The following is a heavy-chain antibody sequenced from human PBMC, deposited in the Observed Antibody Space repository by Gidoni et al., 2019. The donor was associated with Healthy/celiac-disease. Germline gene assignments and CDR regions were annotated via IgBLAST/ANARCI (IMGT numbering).Heavy chain of an antibody. CDR1: GGSISRSSYY. CDR3: ASESSWYSDQTFYYYGMDV. V-gene: IGHV4-39*01. CDR2: IYYSGIT. D-gene: IGHD6-13*01. J-gene: IGHJ6*02. Sequence: QLQLQESGPGLVTPSETLSLTCTVSGGSISRSSYYWGWIRQPPGKGLEWIGSIYYSGITYYNPSLKSRVTISVDTSKNQFSLKLSSVTAADTAVYYCASESSWYSDQTFYYYGMDVWGQGTTVTVSS.